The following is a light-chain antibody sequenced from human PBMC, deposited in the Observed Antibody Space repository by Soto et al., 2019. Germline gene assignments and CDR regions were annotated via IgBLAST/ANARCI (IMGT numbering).Light chain of an antibody. Sequence: EVVLTQSPDTLSLSPGETATLSCRASQSVDRYVAWYQQKVGQAPRLLIYDAYTRATGVGARFAGSGSATDFTLTISRLEPEDFAVYFCQHYGSSPPYTFGQGTKLEIE. J-gene: IGKJ2*01. CDR1: QSVDRY. CDR3: QHYGSSPPYT. CDR2: DAY. V-gene: IGKV3-20*01.